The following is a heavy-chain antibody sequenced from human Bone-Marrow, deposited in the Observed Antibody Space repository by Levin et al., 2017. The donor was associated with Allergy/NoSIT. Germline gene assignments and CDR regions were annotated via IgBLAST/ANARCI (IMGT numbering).Heavy chain of an antibody. V-gene: IGHV6-1*01. CDR1: GDSVSGNNIA. Sequence: LSQTLSLTCAISGDSVSGNNIAWNWIRQSPSRGLEWLGRTYYTSKWNVDYAVSVKSRLTITTDTSENQFSLHLISVTPEDTAVYYCARGSMSSFDFWGQGILVTVSS. D-gene: IGHD2/OR15-2a*01. J-gene: IGHJ4*02. CDR3: ARGSMSSFDF. CDR2: TYYTSKWNV.